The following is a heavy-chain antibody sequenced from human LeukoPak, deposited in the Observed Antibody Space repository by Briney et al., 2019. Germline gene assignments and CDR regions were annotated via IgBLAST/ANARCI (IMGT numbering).Heavy chain of an antibody. CDR1: GFTFSSYW. D-gene: IGHD3-3*01. CDR2: INSDGSST. J-gene: IGHJ6*02. CDR3: ARGGTYYDFWSGYYQTDYYYYGMDV. Sequence: QPGGSLRLSCAASGFTFSSYWMHWVRQAPGKGLVWVSRINSDGSSTSYADSVKGRFTISRDNAKNTLYLQMNSLRAEDTAVYYCARGGTYYDFWSGYYQTDYYYYGMDVWGQGTTVTVSS. V-gene: IGHV3-74*01.